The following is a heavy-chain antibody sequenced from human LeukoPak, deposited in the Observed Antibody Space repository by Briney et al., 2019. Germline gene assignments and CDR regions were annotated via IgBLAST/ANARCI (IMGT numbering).Heavy chain of an antibody. CDR1: GFTVSSNY. J-gene: IGHJ6*02. CDR3: ARERGGDYYGSGSSVDV. D-gene: IGHD3-10*01. V-gene: IGHV3-53*01. Sequence: GGSLRLSCAASGFTVSSNYINWVRQAPGKGLEWVSIIYSDGSTYYADSVKGRFTVSRDNYKNTVHLQMNSLRAEDTAVYYCARERGGDYYGSGSSVDVWGQGTTVTVSS. CDR2: IYSDGST.